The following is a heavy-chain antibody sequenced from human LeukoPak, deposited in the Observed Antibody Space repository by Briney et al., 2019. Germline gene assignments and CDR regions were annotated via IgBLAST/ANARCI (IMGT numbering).Heavy chain of an antibody. Sequence: RHGESLKISCKGSGYSFNTFYIGWVRQTPETGLEWMGNIYPSDSETKYKPSFQGQVTLSVDKSINTAYLRLSSLKASDTAIYYCARLIYYGSGRTYFFDSWGRGTQVTVSS. CDR2: IYPSDSET. CDR3: ARLIYYGSGRTYFFDS. V-gene: IGHV5-51*01. CDR1: GYSFNTFY. J-gene: IGHJ4*02. D-gene: IGHD3-10*01.